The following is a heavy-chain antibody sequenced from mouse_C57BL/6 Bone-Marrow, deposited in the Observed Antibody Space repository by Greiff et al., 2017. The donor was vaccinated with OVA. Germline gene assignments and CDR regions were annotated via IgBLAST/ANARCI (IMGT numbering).Heavy chain of an antibody. J-gene: IGHJ1*03. CDR2: ISSGGDYI. CDR3: TRGGWYYFDV. CDR1: GFTFSSYA. V-gene: IGHV5-9-1*02. D-gene: IGHD1-1*02. Sequence: EVMLVESGEGLVKPGGSLKLSCAASGFTFSSYAMSWVRQTPEKRLEWVAYISSGGDYIYYADTVKGRFTISRDNARNTLYLQMRSLKSEDTAMYYCTRGGWYYFDVWGTGTTVTVSS.